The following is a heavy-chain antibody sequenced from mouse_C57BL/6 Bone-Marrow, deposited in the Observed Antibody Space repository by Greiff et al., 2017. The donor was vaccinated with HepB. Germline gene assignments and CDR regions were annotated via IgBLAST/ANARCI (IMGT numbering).Heavy chain of an antibody. CDR2: IDPSDSYT. V-gene: IGHV1-69*01. D-gene: IGHD2-4*01. J-gene: IGHJ1*03. Sequence: QVQLQQPGAELVMPGASVKLSCKASGYTFTSYWMHWVKQRPGQGLEWIGEIDPSDSYTNYNQKFKGKSTLTVDKSSSTAYMQLSSLTSEDSAVYYCARIWDIYYDLYWYFDVWGTGTTVTVSS. CDR1: GYTFTSYW. CDR3: ARIWDIYYDLYWYFDV.